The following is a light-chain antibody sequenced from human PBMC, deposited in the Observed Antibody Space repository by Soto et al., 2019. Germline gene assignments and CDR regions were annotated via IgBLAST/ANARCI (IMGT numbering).Light chain of an antibody. CDR1: RTDVDGYDY. Sequence: QSVLTQPASVSGSPGQSIAISCTGVRTDVDGYDYVSWYQQHPGQAPQLIIYDVYNRPSGVSHRFSGSKSGDTASLTISGLQPGYGADYHRISNTSSSPFSVFEPGTKVTV. CDR2: DVY. CDR3: ISNTSSSPFSV. V-gene: IGLV2-14*03. J-gene: IGLJ1*01.